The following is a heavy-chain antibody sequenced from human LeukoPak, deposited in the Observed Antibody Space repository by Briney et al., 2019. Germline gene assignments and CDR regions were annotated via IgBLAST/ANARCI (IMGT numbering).Heavy chain of an antibody. D-gene: IGHD1-7*01. CDR1: GYSFTSYW. Sequence: GESLKISCKGSGYSFTSYWIACVRQMPGKGLEWMGIIYPGDSDTTYSPSFQGQVTISADKSISTAYLQWSSLKPSDTAIYYCARRLRNSRGIDYWGQGTLVTVSS. J-gene: IGHJ4*02. V-gene: IGHV5-51*01. CDR3: ARRLRNSRGIDY. CDR2: IYPGDSDT.